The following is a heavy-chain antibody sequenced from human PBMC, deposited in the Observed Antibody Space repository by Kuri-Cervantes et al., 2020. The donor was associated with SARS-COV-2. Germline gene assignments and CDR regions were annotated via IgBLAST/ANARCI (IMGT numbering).Heavy chain of an antibody. D-gene: IGHD1-26*01. Sequence: GESLKISCAASGFTFSSYGMHWVRQAPGKGLEWVAVISYDGSNKYYADSVKGRFTISRDNSKNTLYLQMNSLRAEDTAVYYCAKAMVGATTIVPDYWGQGTLVTVSS. J-gene: IGHJ4*02. CDR3: AKAMVGATTIVPDY. CDR2: ISYDGSNK. CDR1: GFTFSSYG. V-gene: IGHV3-30*18.